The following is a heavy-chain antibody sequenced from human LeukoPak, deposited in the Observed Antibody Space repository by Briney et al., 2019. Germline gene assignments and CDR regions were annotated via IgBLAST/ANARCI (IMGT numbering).Heavy chain of an antibody. Sequence: SETLSLICSVSGYSIGSAFYWGWIRQPPGKGLEWIGTIYHSGSTNYNPSLKSRVTMSLDTSKNQFSLKLNSVTAADTAVYYCARGFRGPNFDYWGQGTLVTVSS. D-gene: IGHD3-10*01. CDR2: IYHSGST. V-gene: IGHV4-38-2*02. CDR3: ARGFRGPNFDY. J-gene: IGHJ4*02. CDR1: GYSIGSAFY.